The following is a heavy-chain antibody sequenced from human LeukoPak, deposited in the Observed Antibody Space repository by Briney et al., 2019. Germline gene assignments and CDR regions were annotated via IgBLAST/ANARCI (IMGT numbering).Heavy chain of an antibody. V-gene: IGHV1-2*02. CDR2: VNPKTGGT. CDR3: ERDLNANILTGYYVDF. J-gene: IGHJ4*02. D-gene: IGHD3-9*01. CDR1: GYSFTGYY. Sequence: ASVKVSCKASGYSFTGYYIHWVRQAPGQGLEWMGWVNPKTGGTNHAQKFQGRATVTRDTSISTAYMELSRLTSDDTAVYYCERDLNANILTGYYVDFWGQGTLVTVSS.